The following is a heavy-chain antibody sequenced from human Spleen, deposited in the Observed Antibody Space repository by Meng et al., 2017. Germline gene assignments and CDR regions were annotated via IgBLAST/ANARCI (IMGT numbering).Heavy chain of an antibody. D-gene: IGHD4-23*01. V-gene: IGHV3-23*01. J-gene: IGHJ5*02. CDR1: GFTFSSYA. Sequence: GGSLRLSCAASGFTFSSYAMSWVRQAPGKGLEWVSAISGSGGSTYYADSVKGRFTISRDNSKNTLYLQMNSLRAEDTAVYYCARLDYGGNYGDGSPPWGQGTLVTVSS. CDR2: ISGSGGST. CDR3: ARLDYGGNYGDGSPP.